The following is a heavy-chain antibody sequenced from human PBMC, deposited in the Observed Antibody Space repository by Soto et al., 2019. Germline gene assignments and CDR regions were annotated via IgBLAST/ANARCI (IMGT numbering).Heavy chain of an antibody. Sequence: GESLKISCKGSGYTFTNYWIGWVRQMPGKGLEWMGIIYPGDSDTKYNPSFQGQVTISAGKSITTTYLQWSSLKASDTAIYYCAASIFYYGMDVWGQGTTVTVSS. CDR3: AASIFYYGMDV. CDR2: IYPGDSDT. J-gene: IGHJ6*02. V-gene: IGHV5-51*01. CDR1: GYTFTNYW.